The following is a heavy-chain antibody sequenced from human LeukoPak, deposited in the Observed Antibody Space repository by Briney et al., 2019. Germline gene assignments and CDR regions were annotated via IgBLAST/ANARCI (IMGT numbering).Heavy chain of an antibody. J-gene: IGHJ5*02. V-gene: IGHV3-7*01. D-gene: IGHD5-12*01. CDR2: MKQDGSEK. Sequence: TGGSLRLSCAASGFIFSSYWMTWVRQAPGKGLDWVANMKQDGSEKHYVDSVKGRFTISRDNARNSLYLQMNNLRGEDTAIYYCARDAGNSGYGCDLWGQGTLVTVSS. CDR3: ARDAGNSGYGCDL. CDR1: GFIFSSYW.